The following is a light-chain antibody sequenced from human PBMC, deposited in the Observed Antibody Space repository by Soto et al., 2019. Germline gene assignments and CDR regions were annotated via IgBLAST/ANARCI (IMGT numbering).Light chain of an antibody. CDR1: SSNIGSNY. Sequence: QSVLTQPPSASGTPGQRVTISCSGSSSNIGSNYVYWYQHLPGTAPKLLISRNNQRPSGVPDRFSGSKSGTSASLAISGLRSEDEADYYCVAWDDSLRGPVFGGGTKVTVL. CDR2: RNN. J-gene: IGLJ2*01. CDR3: VAWDDSLRGPV. V-gene: IGLV1-47*01.